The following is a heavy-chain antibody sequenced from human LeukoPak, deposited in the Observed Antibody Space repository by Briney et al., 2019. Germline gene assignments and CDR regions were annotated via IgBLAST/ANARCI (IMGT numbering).Heavy chain of an antibody. D-gene: IGHD5-24*01. J-gene: IGHJ4*02. CDR2: IYYTGST. Sequence: SETLSLTCTVSGGSISSSYWSWIRQPPGKGLEWIGYIYYTGSTNYNPSLQSRVTISVDTSKNQFSLKLSSVTAADTAVYYCAKYIRDSGTYNFDYWGQGILVTVSS. CDR1: GGSISSSY. CDR3: AKYIRDSGTYNFDY. V-gene: IGHV4-59*08.